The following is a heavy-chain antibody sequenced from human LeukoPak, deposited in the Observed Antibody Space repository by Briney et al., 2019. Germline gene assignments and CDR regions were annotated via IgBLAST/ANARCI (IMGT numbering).Heavy chain of an antibody. J-gene: IGHJ2*01. CDR3: ARLHDYGGKNFDL. CDR1: GRSISDNY. CDR2: MYYSGST. V-gene: IGHV4-59*01. Sequence: SETLSLTCTLSGRSISDNYWTWIRQPPGKGLKWIGYMYYSGSTNYNPSFKSRVIISVDTSKNQFSLKVSSVTAADTAVYYCARLHDYGGKNFDLWGRGTLVTVSS. D-gene: IGHD4-23*01.